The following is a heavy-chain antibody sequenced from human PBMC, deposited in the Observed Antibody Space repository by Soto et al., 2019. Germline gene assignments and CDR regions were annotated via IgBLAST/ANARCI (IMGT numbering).Heavy chain of an antibody. J-gene: IGHJ3*02. CDR3: ARADYGGNYDAFDI. CDR1: GYSFTGYY. CDR2: INPNSGGT. V-gene: IGHV1-2*02. D-gene: IGHD4-17*01. Sequence: XAVKVSCKASGYSFTGYYMHWVRQAPGQGLEWMGWINPNSGGTNYAQKFQGRVTMTRDTSISTAYMELSRLRSDDTAVYYCARADYGGNYDAFDIWDQGTMVTVSS.